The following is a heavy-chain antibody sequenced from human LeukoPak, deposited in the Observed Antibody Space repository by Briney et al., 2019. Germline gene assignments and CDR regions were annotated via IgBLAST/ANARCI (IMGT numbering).Heavy chain of an antibody. D-gene: IGHD3-22*01. Sequence: ASVKVSCKASGYTFTSYYMHWVRRAPGQGLEWMGIINPSGGSTSYAQKFQGRVTMTRDTSTSTVYMELSSLRSEDTAVYYCARELDYYDSSGIDAFDIWGQGTMVTVSS. J-gene: IGHJ3*02. CDR1: GYTFTSYY. CDR3: ARELDYYDSSGIDAFDI. V-gene: IGHV1-46*01. CDR2: INPSGGST.